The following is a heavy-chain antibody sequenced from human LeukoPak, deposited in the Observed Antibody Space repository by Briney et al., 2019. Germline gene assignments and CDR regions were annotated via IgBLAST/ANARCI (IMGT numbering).Heavy chain of an antibody. CDR2: IYYSGSN. CDR3: ARARYGYNHLVDY. CDR1: VGSISISSYY. J-gene: IGHJ4*02. Sequence: SETLSLTCTVSVGSISISSYYWGSIRQPPGKGLGWIGSIYYSGSNYYNPSIKRRVTISVDTSNNQFSLKLSSVTAADTAVYYCARARYGYNHLVDYWGQGTLVTVSS. V-gene: IGHV4-39*07. D-gene: IGHD5-24*01.